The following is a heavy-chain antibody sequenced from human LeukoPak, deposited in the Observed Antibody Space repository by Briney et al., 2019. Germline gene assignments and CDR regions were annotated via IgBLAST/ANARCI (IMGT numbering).Heavy chain of an antibody. CDR2: IKADGSEK. D-gene: IGHD1-1*01. J-gene: IGHJ6*02. Sequence: GGSLRLSCVASGFTFSNYWMSWVRQAPGKGLEWVATIKADGSEKYYVDSVRGRFTISRDNAQKSLHLQMNSLRAEDTAVYYCASVTNSDVWGQGTTVIVSS. CDR3: ASVTNSDV. V-gene: IGHV3-7*01. CDR1: GFTFSNYW.